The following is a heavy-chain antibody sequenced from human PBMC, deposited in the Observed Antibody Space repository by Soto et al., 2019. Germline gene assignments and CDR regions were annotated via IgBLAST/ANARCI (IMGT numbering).Heavy chain of an antibody. D-gene: IGHD3-9*01. CDR1: GYTFTNFG. Sequence: QVQLVQSGAEVKKPGASVKGSCKASGYTFTNFGVSWVRQAPGQGLEWMGWVSAYSGDTNYAQELPGRATTTTDASTSTAYMELRRLRCDATAVHYCARGYRENGDTWFETFDIWGQGTVVTVSS. J-gene: IGHJ3*02. CDR3: ARGYRENGDTWFETFDI. V-gene: IGHV1-18*01. CDR2: VSAYSGDT.